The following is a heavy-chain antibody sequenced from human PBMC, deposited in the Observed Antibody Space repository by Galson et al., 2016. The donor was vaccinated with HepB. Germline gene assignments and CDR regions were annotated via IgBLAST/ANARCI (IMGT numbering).Heavy chain of an antibody. CDR1: GGSFSGYY. V-gene: IGHV4-34*01. CDR3: ATTSLYHWNEYGVDF. D-gene: IGHD3-16*02. J-gene: IGHJ4*02. Sequence: SETLSLTCAVYGGSFSGYYWSWIRQPPGKGLEWVGEINHSGATNYNPSLKSRVTISVDTSKNHFSLQLSSVTAADTAVYYCATTSLYHWNEYGVDFWGQGTLVTVSS. CDR2: INHSGAT.